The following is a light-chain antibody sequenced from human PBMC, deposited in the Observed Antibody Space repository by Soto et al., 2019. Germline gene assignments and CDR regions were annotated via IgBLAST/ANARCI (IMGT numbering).Light chain of an antibody. Sequence: DIVMTQSPDSLAVSLGERATINCKSSQSVLSSSNNKNCLAWYQQKSGQPPKLLFYWASTRESGVPDRFSGSGSGTDFTLTISSLQAEDVAAYYCQHYYSIPWTFGQGTRVEIK. V-gene: IGKV4-1*01. CDR1: QSVLSSSNNKNC. CDR3: QHYYSIPWT. J-gene: IGKJ1*01. CDR2: WAS.